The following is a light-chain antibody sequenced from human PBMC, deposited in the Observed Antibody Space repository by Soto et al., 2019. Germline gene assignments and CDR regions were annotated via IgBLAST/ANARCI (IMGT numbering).Light chain of an antibody. V-gene: IGKV1-5*01. Sequence: DIQVSQSPSTLSSSLGVRVTITCLASQIISRLLAWYQQTPVKAPTLLIYDASSLESGVRSRFSGSGSGTEFTLTISSLQADDFATYYGQQYNNWSGRKFGGGTQVDIK. CDR2: DAS. CDR3: QQYNNWSGRK. J-gene: IGKJ4*02. CDR1: QIISRL.